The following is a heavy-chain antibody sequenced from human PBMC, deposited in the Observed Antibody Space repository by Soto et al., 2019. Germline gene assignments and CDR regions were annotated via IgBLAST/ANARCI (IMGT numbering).Heavy chain of an antibody. D-gene: IGHD6-6*01. Sequence: GEFLKISCRYSEYRFNTYWIAWVRQMPGKGLEWMGIIGTSDSDNQYSPAFKGQATISAETAINTEYLQWGRLKASDSAMYYCMKRMRDVYIPRPWFDPRGHVIRVTV. V-gene: IGHV5-51*01. CDR2: IGTSDSDN. J-gene: IGHJ5*02. CDR3: MKRMRDVYIPRPWFDP. CDR1: EYRFNTYW.